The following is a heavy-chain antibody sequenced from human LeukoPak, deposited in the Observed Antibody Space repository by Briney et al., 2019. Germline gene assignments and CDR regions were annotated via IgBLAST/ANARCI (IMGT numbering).Heavy chain of an antibody. CDR2: ITSSSTYI. Sequence: GGSLRLSCEASGFTFSNYYMSWIRQAPGKGLEWVSSITSSSTYIYYADSVKGRFTISRDNAENSLYLQMNSLRAEDTAVYYCARSPNRLNDAVDMWGQGTMVTVSS. CDR1: GFTFSNYY. CDR3: ARSPNRLNDAVDM. V-gene: IGHV3-21*01. D-gene: IGHD1-14*01. J-gene: IGHJ3*02.